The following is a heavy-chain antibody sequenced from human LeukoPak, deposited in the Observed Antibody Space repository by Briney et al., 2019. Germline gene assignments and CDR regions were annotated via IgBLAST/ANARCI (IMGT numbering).Heavy chain of an antibody. CDR2: IYYSGST. D-gene: IGHD3-3*01. J-gene: IGHJ4*02. V-gene: IGHV4-59*12. CDR3: ALAYYDVWSGYYPAYFDY. Sequence: SETLSLTCTVSGGSISSYYLRWIRQPPGKGLEWMGFIYYSGSTNYNPSLKSRVTISVDTSKNKFSLKLSSVTAADTAMYYCALAYYDVWSGYYPAYFDYWGQGTLVTVSS. CDR1: GGSISSYY.